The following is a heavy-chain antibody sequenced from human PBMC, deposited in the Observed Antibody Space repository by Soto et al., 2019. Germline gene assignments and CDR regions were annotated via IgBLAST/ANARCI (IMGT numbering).Heavy chain of an antibody. V-gene: IGHV3-48*02. D-gene: IGHD6-13*01. J-gene: IGHJ4*02. CDR2: ISSSSSTI. Sequence: GGSLRLSCAASGFTFSSYSMNWVRQAPGKGLEWVSYISSSSSTIYYADSVKGRFTISRDNAKNSLYLQMNSLRDEDTAVYYCARELSSSWPRHFDYWGQGTLVTVSS. CDR1: GFTFSSYS. CDR3: ARELSSSWPRHFDY.